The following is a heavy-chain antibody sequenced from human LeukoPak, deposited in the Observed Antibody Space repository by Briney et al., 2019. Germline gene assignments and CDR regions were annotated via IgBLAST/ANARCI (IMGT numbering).Heavy chain of an antibody. J-gene: IGHJ4*02. Sequence: SETLSLTCTVSGDSNTNSLYYWGWVRQPPGKGLVWIGTIDYSGSTYYNPSLKSRVTISVDTSKNQISLKLSSVTAADTGVYYCARTGQELGHTIYFDYWGQGTLVTVSS. CDR1: GDSNTNSLYY. V-gene: IGHV4-39*01. CDR2: IDYSGST. CDR3: ARTGQELGHTIYFDY. D-gene: IGHD7-27*01.